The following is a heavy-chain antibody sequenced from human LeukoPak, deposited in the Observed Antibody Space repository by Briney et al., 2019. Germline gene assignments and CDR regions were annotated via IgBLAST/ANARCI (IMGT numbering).Heavy chain of an antibody. CDR1: GFSFSTYA. V-gene: IGHV3-23*01. CDR3: AKHLGSGSYYNGDAFDI. Sequence: GGSLRLSCTASGFSFSTYAMSWVRQTPGKGLEWVSGLSGNGGGTYYPDSVKGRFTVSRDNSKNTMYMQMNSLRAEDTAVYYCAKHLGSGSYYNGDAFDIWGQGTMVTVSS. J-gene: IGHJ3*02. D-gene: IGHD3-10*01. CDR2: LSGNGGGT.